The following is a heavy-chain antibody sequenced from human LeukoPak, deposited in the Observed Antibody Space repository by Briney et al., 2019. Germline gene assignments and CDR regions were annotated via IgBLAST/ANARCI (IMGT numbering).Heavy chain of an antibody. D-gene: IGHD3-10*01. Sequence: PSETLSLTCTVSGGSISSTSYYWGWIRQPPGKGLEWIGTIYYSGSTYYNPSLKSRVTISVDTSKNQFSLKLSSVTAADTAVYYCARRSSGYRGVISINFDYWGQGTLVTVSS. CDR2: IYYSGST. J-gene: IGHJ4*02. V-gene: IGHV4-39*01. CDR3: ARRSSGYRGVISINFDY. CDR1: GGSISSTSYY.